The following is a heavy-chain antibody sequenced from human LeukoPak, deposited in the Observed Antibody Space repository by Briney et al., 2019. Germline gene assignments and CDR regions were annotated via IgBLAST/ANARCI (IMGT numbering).Heavy chain of an antibody. CDR2: INPNSGGT. CDR1: GYTFTGYY. CDR3: AREGTSDGYNGNWFDP. V-gene: IGHV1-2*04. J-gene: IGHJ5*02. Sequence: GASVKVSCKASGYTFTGYYMHWVRQAPGQGLEWMGWINPNSGGTNYAQKFQGWVTMTRDTSISTAYMELSRLRSDDTAVYYCAREGTSDGYNGNWFDPWGQGTLVTVSS. D-gene: IGHD5-24*01.